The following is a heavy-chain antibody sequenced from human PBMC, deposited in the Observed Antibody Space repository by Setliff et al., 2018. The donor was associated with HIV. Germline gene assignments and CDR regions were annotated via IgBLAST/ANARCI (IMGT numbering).Heavy chain of an antibody. D-gene: IGHD3-10*01. CDR2: INYDESSE. Sequence: GGSLRLSCAASGFTFSVHGMHWVRQAPGKGLEWVAFINYDESSEYYADSVKGRVSISRDNSKNTVDLQMNSLRAEDTAIYYCARKLRPGHGVDVWGQGTTVTVSS. V-gene: IGHV3-30*02. J-gene: IGHJ6*02. CDR1: GFTFSVHG. CDR3: ARKLRPGHGVDV.